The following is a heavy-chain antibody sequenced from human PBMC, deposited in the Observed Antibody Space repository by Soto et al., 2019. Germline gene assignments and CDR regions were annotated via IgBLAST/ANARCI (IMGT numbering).Heavy chain of an antibody. J-gene: IGHJ6*02. CDR1: GGSISSGGYY. Sequence: SETLSLNCTVSGGSISSGGYYWSWIRQNPGKGLEWIGYIYYSGSTYYNPSLKSRVTISVDTSKNQFSLKLSSVTAADTAVYYCARVTAMVRTYGMDVWGQGTTVTVSS. V-gene: IGHV4-31*03. D-gene: IGHD5-18*01. CDR2: IYYSGST. CDR3: ARVTAMVRTYGMDV.